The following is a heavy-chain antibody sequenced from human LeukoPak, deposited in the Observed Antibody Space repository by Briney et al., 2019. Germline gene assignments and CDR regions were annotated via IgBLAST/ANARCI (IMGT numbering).Heavy chain of an antibody. J-gene: IGHJ3*02. CDR3: ARGSGILVDQAFDI. CDR1: GFTFSSYT. V-gene: IGHV3-21*01. Sequence: GGSLRLSCAASGFTFSSYTMNWVRQAPGKGLEWVSSISSSSSYIYYADSVKGRFTISRDNAKNSLYLQMNSLRAEDTAVYYCARGSGILVDQAFDIWGQGTMVTVSS. CDR2: ISSSSSYI. D-gene: IGHD3-10*01.